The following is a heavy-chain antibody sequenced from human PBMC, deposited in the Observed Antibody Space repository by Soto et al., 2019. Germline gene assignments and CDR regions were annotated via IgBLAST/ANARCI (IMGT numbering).Heavy chain of an antibody. CDR1: GYTFTRYD. J-gene: IGHJ4*02. V-gene: IGHV1-69*13. CDR3: VARRYCSGGSCPDYFDY. Sequence: SVKVSCKAAGYTFTRYDINWVRQATGQGLEWMGGIIPNFGTTSYPQKFQGRLTITADESTSTAYMELSSLTSGDTAVYYCVARRYCSGGSCPDYFDYWGQGTLVTVSS. D-gene: IGHD2-15*01. CDR2: IIPNFGTT.